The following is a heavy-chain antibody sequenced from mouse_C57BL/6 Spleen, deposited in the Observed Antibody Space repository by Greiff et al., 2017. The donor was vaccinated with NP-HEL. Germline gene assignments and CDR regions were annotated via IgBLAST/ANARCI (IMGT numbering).Heavy chain of an antibody. J-gene: IGHJ1*03. CDR3: ARQLRAYWYFDV. V-gene: IGHV1-52*01. D-gene: IGHD3-2*02. CDR1: GYTFTSYW. Sequence: QVQLQQPGAELVRPGSSVPLSFPASGYTFTSYWMHWVKQRPIQGLEWIGNIDPSDSETHYNQKFKDKATLTVDKSSSTAYMQLSSLTSEDSAVYYWARQLRAYWYFDVWGTGTTVTVAS. CDR2: IDPSDSET.